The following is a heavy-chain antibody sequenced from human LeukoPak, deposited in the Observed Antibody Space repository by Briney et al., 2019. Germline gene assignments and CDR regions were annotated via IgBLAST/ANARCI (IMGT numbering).Heavy chain of an antibody. Sequence: SQTLSLTCTVSGGSISSGDYYWSWIRQPPGKGLEWIGYIYYSGSTYYNPSLKSRVTISVDTSKNQFSLKLSSVTAADTAVYYCASSTIVPARQLAPFDYWGQGTLVTVSS. CDR3: ASSTIVPARQLAPFDY. D-gene: IGHD2-2*01. J-gene: IGHJ4*02. CDR1: GGSISSGDYY. CDR2: IYYSGST. V-gene: IGHV4-30-4*01.